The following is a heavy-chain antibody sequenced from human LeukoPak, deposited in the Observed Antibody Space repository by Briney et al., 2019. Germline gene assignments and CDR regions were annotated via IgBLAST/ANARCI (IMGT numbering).Heavy chain of an antibody. V-gene: IGHV3-30*18. CDR2: ISYYGSNK. CDR1: GFTFSTYG. J-gene: IGHJ1*01. D-gene: IGHD3-10*01. CDR3: AKDGPPRAQYYYGSDAGYFQH. Sequence: QSGGSLRLSCAASGFTFSTYGMHWVRQAPGKGLEWVAVISYYGSNKYYADSVKGRFTISRDNSKNTLYLQMNSLRAEDTAVYYCAKDGPPRAQYYYGSDAGYFQHWGQGTLVTVSS.